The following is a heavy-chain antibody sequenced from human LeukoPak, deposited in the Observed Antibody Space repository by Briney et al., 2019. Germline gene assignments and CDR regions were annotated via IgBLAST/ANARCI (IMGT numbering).Heavy chain of an antibody. J-gene: IGHJ4*02. V-gene: IGHV3-74*01. D-gene: IGHD3-22*01. CDR1: GFTFSSYW. CDR3: ARVAAWDSSGYLFDY. Sequence: GGSLRLSCAASGFTFSSYWMRWVRQAPGKGLVWVSRINSDGSSTSYADSVKGRFTISRENAKKMLYLQMNSLRAEDTAVYYCARVAAWDSSGYLFDYWGQGTLVAVPS. CDR2: INSDGSST.